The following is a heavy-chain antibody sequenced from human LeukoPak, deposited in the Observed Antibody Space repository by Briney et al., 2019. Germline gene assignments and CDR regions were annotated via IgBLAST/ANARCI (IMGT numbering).Heavy chain of an antibody. CDR2: ISAYNGNT. CDR3: ARDQQLVGDY. Sequence: ASVKVSCKASGYTFTSSAISWVRRAPGQGLEWMGWISAYNGNTNYAQKLQGRVTMTTDTSTSTAYMELRSLRSDDTAVYYCARDQQLVGDYWGQGTLVTVSS. CDR1: GYTFTSSA. V-gene: IGHV1-18*01. J-gene: IGHJ4*02. D-gene: IGHD6-6*01.